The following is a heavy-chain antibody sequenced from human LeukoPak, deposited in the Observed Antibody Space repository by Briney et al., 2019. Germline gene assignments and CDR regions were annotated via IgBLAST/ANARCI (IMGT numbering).Heavy chain of an antibody. CDR1: GGTFSSYA. CDR3: ARAGWYDSSANYFDY. J-gene: IGHJ4*02. CDR2: IIPILGIA. Sequence: ASVKVSCKASGGTFSSYAISWVRQAPGQGLEWMGRIIPILGIANYAQKFQGRVTITADKSTSTAYMELSSLRSEDTAVYYCARAGWYDSSANYFDYWGQGTLVTVSS. V-gene: IGHV1-69*04. D-gene: IGHD3-22*01.